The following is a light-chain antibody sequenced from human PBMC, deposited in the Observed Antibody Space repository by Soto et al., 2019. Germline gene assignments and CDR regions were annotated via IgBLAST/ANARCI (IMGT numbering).Light chain of an antibody. CDR2: DAS. CDR1: QSVSSY. CDR3: QQRRNWPIT. V-gene: IGKV3-11*01. Sequence: EIVLTQSPATLSLSPGERATLSCRASQSVSSYLAWYQQKPGQAPSLLIYDASNRTTNIPARFSGSGSGTDFTLTISSLEPEDFAVYYCQQRRNWPITFGQGTRLEIK. J-gene: IGKJ5*01.